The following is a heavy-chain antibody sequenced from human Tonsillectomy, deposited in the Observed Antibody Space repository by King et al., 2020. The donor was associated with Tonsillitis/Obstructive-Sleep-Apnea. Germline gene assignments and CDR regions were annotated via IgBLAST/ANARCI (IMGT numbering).Heavy chain of an antibody. V-gene: IGHV4-59*08. CDR2: MYYSGST. J-gene: IGHJ6*02. CDR3: ARHPTYYYDSSGYRYGMDV. D-gene: IGHD3-22*01. Sequence: QLQESGPGLVKPSGNLSLTCTVSGGSISSYYWSWIRQPPGKGLEWIGYMYYSGSTNYNPSLKSRVTISVETSKNQFSLKVSSVTAADTAVYYCARHPTYYYDSSGYRYGMDVWGQGTTVTVSS. CDR1: GGSISSYY.